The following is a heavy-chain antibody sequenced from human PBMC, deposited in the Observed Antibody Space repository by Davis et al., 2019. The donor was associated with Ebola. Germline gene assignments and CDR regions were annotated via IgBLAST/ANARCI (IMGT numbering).Heavy chain of an antibody. Sequence: AASVKVSCKASGYTFTSYAMHWVRQAPGQRLEWMGWINAGNGNTKYSQKFQGRVTITRDTSASTAYMELRSLRSDDTAVYYCAREGDYVWGSYPLNYWGQGTLVTVSS. V-gene: IGHV1-3*01. D-gene: IGHD3-16*01. CDR1: GYTFTSYA. CDR3: AREGDYVWGSYPLNY. CDR2: INAGNGNT. J-gene: IGHJ4*02.